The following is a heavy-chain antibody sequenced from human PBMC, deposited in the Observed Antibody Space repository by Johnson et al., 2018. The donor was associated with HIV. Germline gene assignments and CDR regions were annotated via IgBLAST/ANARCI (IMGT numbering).Heavy chain of an antibody. CDR2: ISGSGGST. Sequence: MHWVRQAPGKGLEWVSAISGSGGSTYYADSVKGRFTISRDNSKNSLYLQMHSLRVEDTASYYCARDLVGSPRAFDIWGQGTMVTISS. V-gene: IGHV3-23*01. D-gene: IGHD2-8*02. J-gene: IGHJ3*02. CDR3: ARDLVGSPRAFDI.